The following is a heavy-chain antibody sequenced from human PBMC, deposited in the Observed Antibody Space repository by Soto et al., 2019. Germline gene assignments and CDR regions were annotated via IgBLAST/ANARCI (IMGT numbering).Heavy chain of an antibody. Sequence: QVQLVESGGGVVQPGRSLRLSCAASGITFSRYGMHWVRQAPGRGLEWVAVISSDGSDKYYADSVKGRFTISRDNSKNTLYLQMNSLRAEDTAVYYGAKDRGSGGGFYYYGMDVWGQGTTVTVSS. CDR3: AKDRGSGGGFYYYGMDV. D-gene: IGHD2-15*01. J-gene: IGHJ6*02. CDR1: GITFSRYG. CDR2: ISSDGSDK. V-gene: IGHV3-30*18.